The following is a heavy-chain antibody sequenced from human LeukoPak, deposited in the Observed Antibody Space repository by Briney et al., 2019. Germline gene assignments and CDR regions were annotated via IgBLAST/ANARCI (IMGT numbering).Heavy chain of an antibody. V-gene: IGHV3-74*01. CDR1: GFTFRKYW. Sequence: PGGSLRLSCAASGFTFRKYWLHWVRQAPGKGLVWVSRINPDDESTSYADSVKGRFTISRDNAKSTLYLQMNSLRAEDTAVYYCLTIVETTIDAFDIWGQGTMVTVS. J-gene: IGHJ3*02. CDR3: LTIVETTIDAFDI. CDR2: INPDDEST. D-gene: IGHD1-26*01.